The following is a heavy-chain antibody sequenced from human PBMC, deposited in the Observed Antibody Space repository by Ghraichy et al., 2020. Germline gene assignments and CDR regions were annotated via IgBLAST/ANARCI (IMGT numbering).Heavy chain of an antibody. CDR1: GFTFSSYS. Sequence: GGSLRLSCAASGFTFSSYSMNWVRQAPGKGLEWVSSISSSSSYIYYADSVKGRFTISRDNAKNSLYLQMNSLRAEDTAVYYCAREVDQGFYDYVWGSYPPGYWGQGTLVTVSS. CDR2: ISSSSSYI. CDR3: AREVDQGFYDYVWGSYPPGY. V-gene: IGHV3-21*01. J-gene: IGHJ4*02. D-gene: IGHD3-16*02.